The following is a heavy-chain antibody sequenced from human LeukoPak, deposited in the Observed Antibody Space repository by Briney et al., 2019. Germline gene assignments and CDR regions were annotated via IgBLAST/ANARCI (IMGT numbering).Heavy chain of an antibody. CDR2: IGTVGDT. Sequence: GGSLRLSCTASGLTFSSYDMHWVRQVTGKGLEWVSAIGTVGDTHYQGSVKGRFTISRENAKNSVYLQMNNLRAGDTAVYYCSTGGAPAGHAYHVWGQGAMVTVSS. CDR1: GLTFSSYD. CDR3: STGGAPAGHAYHV. D-gene: IGHD6-13*01. J-gene: IGHJ3*01. V-gene: IGHV3-13*01.